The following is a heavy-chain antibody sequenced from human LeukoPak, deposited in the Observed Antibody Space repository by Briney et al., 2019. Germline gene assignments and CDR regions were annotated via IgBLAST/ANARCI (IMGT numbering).Heavy chain of an antibody. V-gene: IGHV1-69*13. CDR1: GGTFSSYA. CDR3: ARDLTGSPAWFDP. J-gene: IGHJ5*02. Sequence: ASVKVSCKASGGTFSSYAISWVRQAPGQGLEWMGGIIPIFGTANYAQKFQGRVTITADESTSTAYMELSRLRSDDTAVYYCARDLTGSPAWFDPWGQGTLVTVSS. D-gene: IGHD1-14*01. CDR2: IIPIFGTA.